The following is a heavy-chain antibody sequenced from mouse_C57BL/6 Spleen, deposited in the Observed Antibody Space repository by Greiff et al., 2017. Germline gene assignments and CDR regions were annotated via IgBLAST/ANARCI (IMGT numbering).Heavy chain of an antibody. CDR1: GFSLTSYG. J-gene: IGHJ3*01. CDR3: TRIGNYGFAY. D-gene: IGHD2-1*01. Sequence: VQLVESGPGLVQPSQSLSITCTVSGFSLTSYGVHWVRQSPGKGLEWLGVIWSGGSTDYNAAFISRLSISKDNSKSQVFFKMNSLQADDTAIYYCTRIGNYGFAYWGQGTLVTVSA. CDR2: IWSGGST. V-gene: IGHV2-2*01.